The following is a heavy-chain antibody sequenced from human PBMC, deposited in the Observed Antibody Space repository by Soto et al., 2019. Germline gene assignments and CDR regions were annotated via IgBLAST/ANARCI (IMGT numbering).Heavy chain of an antibody. Sequence: GSLRLSCAASGFTVSNNYMSWVRQAPGKGLEWVSIIYSSGSTYYADSVKGRFTISRDNSKNTLYLQMNSLRAEDTAVYYCAKTGYGSDVLWWFGPWGQGTLVTVSS. D-gene: IGHD3-10*01. V-gene: IGHV3-53*01. J-gene: IGHJ5*02. CDR1: GFTVSNNY. CDR2: IYSSGST. CDR3: AKTGYGSDVLWWFGP.